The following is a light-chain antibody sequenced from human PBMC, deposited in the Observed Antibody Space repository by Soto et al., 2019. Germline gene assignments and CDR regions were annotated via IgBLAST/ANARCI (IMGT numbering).Light chain of an antibody. Sequence: QAVVTQEPSFSVSPGGTVTLTCGLSSGSVSTSYYPGWYQQTPGQPPRTLIYTTNTRSSGVPDRFSGSILGNKAALTITGAQADDESDYYCVLYMGSGIWVFGGGTKLTVL. V-gene: IGLV8-61*01. CDR1: SGSVSTSYY. CDR3: VLYMGSGIWV. J-gene: IGLJ3*02. CDR2: TTN.